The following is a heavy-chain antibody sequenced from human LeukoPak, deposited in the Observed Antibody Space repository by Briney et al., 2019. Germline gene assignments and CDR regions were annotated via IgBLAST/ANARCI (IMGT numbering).Heavy chain of an antibody. D-gene: IGHD2-2*01. CDR3: ARLLRGDIVVVPAAPRTYGMDV. V-gene: IGHV4-34*01. Sequence: PSETLSLTCAVYGGSFSGYYWSWIRQPPGKGLEWKGEINHSGSTNYNPSLKSRVTISVDTSKNQFSLKLSSVTAADTAVYYCARLLRGDIVVVPAAPRTYGMDVWGQGTTVTVSS. CDR2: INHSGST. CDR1: GGSFSGYY. J-gene: IGHJ6*02.